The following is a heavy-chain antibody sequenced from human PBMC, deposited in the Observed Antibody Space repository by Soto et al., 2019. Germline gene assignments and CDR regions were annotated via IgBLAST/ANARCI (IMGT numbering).Heavy chain of an antibody. Sequence: SETLSLTCTVSGGSISSSTYYWGWIRQPPGKGLEWIGSIYYNGITYYNPSLKSRVTISADTSKNQFSLKLSSVTAADTAVYYCATIGDFWSGYAEMDVWGKGTTVTVSS. V-gene: IGHV4-39*01. CDR2: IYYNGIT. CDR1: GGSISSSTYY. J-gene: IGHJ6*04. CDR3: ATIGDFWSGYAEMDV. D-gene: IGHD3-3*01.